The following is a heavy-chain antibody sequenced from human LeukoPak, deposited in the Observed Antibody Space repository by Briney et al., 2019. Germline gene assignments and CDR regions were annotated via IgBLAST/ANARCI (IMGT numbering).Heavy chain of an antibody. V-gene: IGHV3-7*01. CDR1: GFTFSNYW. J-gene: IGHJ4*02. D-gene: IGHD3-10*01. Sequence: GGSLRLSCVASGFTFSNYWMTWVRQAPGKGPEWVANIKQDGSEKYYLDSVKGRFTISRDNAKNSLYLEMNSLRAEDTAVYYCTRSPDGVDYWSQGTLVTVSS. CDR2: IKQDGSEK. CDR3: TRSPDGVDY.